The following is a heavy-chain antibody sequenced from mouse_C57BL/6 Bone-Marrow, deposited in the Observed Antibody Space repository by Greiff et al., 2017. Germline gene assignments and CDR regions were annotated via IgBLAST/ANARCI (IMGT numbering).Heavy chain of an antibody. CDR1: GYTFTSYW. D-gene: IGHD1-1*01. CDR3: AREITTGYYYAMDY. CDR2: IYPSDSET. Sequence: VQLQQPGAELVRPGSSVKLSCKASGYTFTSYWMDWVKQRPGQGLEWIGNIYPSDSETHYNQKFKDKATLTVDKSSSTAYMQLSSLTSEDSAVYYCAREITTGYYYAMDYWGQGTSVTVSS. V-gene: IGHV1-61*01. J-gene: IGHJ4*01.